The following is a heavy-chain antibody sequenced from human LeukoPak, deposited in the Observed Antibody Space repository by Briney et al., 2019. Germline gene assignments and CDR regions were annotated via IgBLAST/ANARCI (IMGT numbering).Heavy chain of an antibody. D-gene: IGHD3-22*01. Sequence: SETLSLTCTVSGGSISSYYWSWLRQPPGKGREWFGYIYYSGSTNYNPSLKSRVTISVDTSKNQFSLKLSSVTAADTAVYYCAREFPVKYYYDSSGLSPWGQGTLVTVSS. CDR3: AREFPVKYYYDSSGLSP. J-gene: IGHJ5*02. CDR1: GGSISSYY. V-gene: IGHV4-59*01. CDR2: IYYSGST.